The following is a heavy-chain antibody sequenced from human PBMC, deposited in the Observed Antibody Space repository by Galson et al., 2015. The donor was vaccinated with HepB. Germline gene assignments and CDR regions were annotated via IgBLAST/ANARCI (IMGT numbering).Heavy chain of an antibody. CDR3: AKDGVVVAATPYFFDY. CDR1: GFMFSSYA. V-gene: IGHV3-23*01. Sequence: SLRLSCAASGFMFSSYAMSWVRQAPGKGLEWVSAISGSGGSTYYADSVKGRFTISRDNSKNTLYLQMNSLRAEDTAVYYCAKDGVVVAATPYFFDYWGQGTLVTVSS. CDR2: ISGSGGST. D-gene: IGHD2-15*01. J-gene: IGHJ4*02.